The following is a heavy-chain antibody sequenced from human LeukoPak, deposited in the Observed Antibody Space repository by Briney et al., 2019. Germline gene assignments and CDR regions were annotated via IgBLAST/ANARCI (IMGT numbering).Heavy chain of an antibody. V-gene: IGHV1-2*06. Sequence: ASVKVSCKASGYTFTGYYMHWVGQAPGQGLEWMGRINPNSGGTNYAQKFQGRVTMTRDTSISTAYMERSRLRSDDTAVYYCARGRDSGSYFPLDAFDIWGQGTMVTVSS. CDR3: ARGRDSGSYFPLDAFDI. J-gene: IGHJ3*02. CDR2: INPNSGGT. D-gene: IGHD1-26*01. CDR1: GYTFTGYY.